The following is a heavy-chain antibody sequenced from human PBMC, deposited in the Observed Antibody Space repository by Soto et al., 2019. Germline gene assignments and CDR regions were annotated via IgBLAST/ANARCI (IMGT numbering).Heavy chain of an antibody. J-gene: IGHJ4*02. CDR2: MNTNSGNT. CDR3: ARGIQVTGITGTLLYYFDY. Sequence: ASVKVSCKASGYTFTGYYVHWVRHAPGQGLEWMGWMNTNSGNTAYPQKFQGRVTMTRNTSISTAYMELSGLRSEDTAVYYCARGIQVTGITGTLLYYFDYWGQGTLVTVSS. CDR1: GYTFTGYY. V-gene: IGHV1-8*02. D-gene: IGHD1-20*01.